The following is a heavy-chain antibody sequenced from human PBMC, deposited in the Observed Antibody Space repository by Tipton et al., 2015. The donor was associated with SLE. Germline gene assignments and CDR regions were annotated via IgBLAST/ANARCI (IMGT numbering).Heavy chain of an antibody. D-gene: IGHD3-3*01. J-gene: IGHJ6*02. CDR3: ARALGGDDFWSSTRGLGYYGLDV. V-gene: IGHV4-59*11. CDR2: IYYSGST. Sequence: TLSLTCTVSGGSISSHYWSWIRQPPGRGLEWIGNIYYSGSTNYNHSLKSRVTISVDTSKNQFSLKLSSVTAADTAVYYCARALGGDDFWSSTRGLGYYGLDVWGQGTTVTVSS. CDR1: GGSISSHY.